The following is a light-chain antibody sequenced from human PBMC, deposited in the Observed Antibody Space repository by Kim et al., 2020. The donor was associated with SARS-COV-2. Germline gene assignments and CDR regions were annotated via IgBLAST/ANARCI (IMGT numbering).Light chain of an antibody. CDR1: QSVDSRY. J-gene: IGKJ2*01. CDR3: QQYDRSPYT. Sequence: EIVLTQSPRTLSLSPGERATLSCRASQSVDSRYLAWYQQKPGQAPRLLIFAGSFRATGFPDRFRGSGSGTDFTLTITRLEPEDFAVYYCQQYDRSPYTFGQGTKLEI. CDR2: AGS. V-gene: IGKV3-20*01.